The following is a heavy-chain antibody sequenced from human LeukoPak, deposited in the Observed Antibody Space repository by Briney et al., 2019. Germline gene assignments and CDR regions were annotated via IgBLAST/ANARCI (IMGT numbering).Heavy chain of an antibody. CDR2: ISTNTGNP. V-gene: IGHV7-4-1*02. D-gene: IGHD2-2*02. CDR3: ARGYCSSTSCYKAFDI. Sequence: VASVKVSCKASGYTFTSYAMNWVRQAPGQGLEWMGWISTNTGNPTYAQGFTGRFVFSLDTSVSTAYLQISSLKAEDTAVYYCARGYCSSTSCYKAFDIWGQGTMVTVSS. J-gene: IGHJ3*02. CDR1: GYTFTSYA.